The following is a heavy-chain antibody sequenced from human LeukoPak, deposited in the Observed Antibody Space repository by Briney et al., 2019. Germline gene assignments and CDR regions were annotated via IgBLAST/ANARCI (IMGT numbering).Heavy chain of an antibody. CDR2: IYTGDSDT. J-gene: IGHJ4*02. Sequence: GESLKISCKGSGYSFTSYWIGWVRQMPGKDLEWRGIIYTGDSDTTYSPSFQSQVTISADKSINTAYLQWSSLKASDTATYYCARRLIASEPFDYWGQGTLVTVSS. D-gene: IGHD2-21*01. CDR1: GYSFTSYW. V-gene: IGHV5-51*01. CDR3: ARRLIASEPFDY.